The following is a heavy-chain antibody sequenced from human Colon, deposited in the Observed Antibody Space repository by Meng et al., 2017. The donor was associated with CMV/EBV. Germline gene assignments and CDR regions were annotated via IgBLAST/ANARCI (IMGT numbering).Heavy chain of an antibody. CDR3: ARREMDTGAFDI. CDR1: GFTFSTYE. D-gene: IGHD2-8*01. V-gene: IGHV3-30-3*01. CDR2: ISNDGNIK. J-gene: IGHJ3*02. Sequence: GSLRLSCAASGFTFSTYEIHWVRQAPGKGLEWMTVISNDGNIKYYADSLKGRITISRDNSKNTVYLQMKTMRVEDTAVYYCARREMDTGAFDIWGQGTMVTVSS.